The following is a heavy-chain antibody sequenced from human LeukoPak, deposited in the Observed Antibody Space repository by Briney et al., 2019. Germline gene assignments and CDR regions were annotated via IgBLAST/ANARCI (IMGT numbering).Heavy chain of an antibody. CDR2: ISAYNGNT. D-gene: IGHD2-15*01. V-gene: IGHV1-18*01. CDR3: ARGGYGVVVAATTNWFDP. J-gene: IGHJ5*02. CDR1: GYTFTSYG. Sequence: GASVKVSCKASGYTFTSYGISWVRQAPGQGLEWMGWISAYNGNTNYAQKLQGRVTMTTDTSTSTAYMELRSLRSDDTAVYYCARGGYGVVVAATTNWFDPWGQGTLVTVSS.